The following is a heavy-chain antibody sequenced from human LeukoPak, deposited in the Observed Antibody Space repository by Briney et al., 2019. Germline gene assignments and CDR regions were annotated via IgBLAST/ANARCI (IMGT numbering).Heavy chain of an antibody. CDR2: INHSGST. D-gene: IGHD3-22*01. CDR1: GGSFSGYY. V-gene: IGHV4-34*01. J-gene: IGHJ6*02. Sequence: SETLSLTCAVYGGSFSGYYWSWIRQPPGKGLEWIGEINHSGSTNYNPSLKSRVTISVDTSKNQFSLQLSSVTAADTAVYYCARAHTQIDYYGMDVWGQGTTVTVSS. CDR3: ARAHTQIDYYGMDV.